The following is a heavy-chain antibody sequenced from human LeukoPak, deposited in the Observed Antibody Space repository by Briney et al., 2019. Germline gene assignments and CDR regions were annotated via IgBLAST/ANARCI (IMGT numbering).Heavy chain of an antibody. J-gene: IGHJ5*02. V-gene: IGHV4-59*12. CDR1: GGSISSYY. D-gene: IGHD6-13*01. CDR2: IYYSGST. CDR3: AREYPSIAAAGNWFDP. Sequence: SETLSLTCTVSGGSISSYYWSWIRQPPGKGLEWIGYIYYSGSTNYNPSLKSRVTISVDTSKNQFSLKLSSVTAADTAVYYCAREYPSIAAAGNWFDPWGQGTLVTVSS.